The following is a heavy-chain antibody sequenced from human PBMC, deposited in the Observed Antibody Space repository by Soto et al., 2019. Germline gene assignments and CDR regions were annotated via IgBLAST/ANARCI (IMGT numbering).Heavy chain of an antibody. V-gene: IGHV3-30*03. CDR2: VSHDGRNT. J-gene: IGHJ4*02. D-gene: IGHD5-12*01. Sequence: GGSLRLSCAASGFTFSDYAMHWVRQAPGKGLEWVAVVSHDGRNTHYADSVKGRFTISRDSSKNTVSLEMTSLRAEDTAVYYCARVLRGYSGFEDYYDYWGQGALVTVSS. CDR1: GFTFSDYA. CDR3: ARVLRGYSGFEDYYDY.